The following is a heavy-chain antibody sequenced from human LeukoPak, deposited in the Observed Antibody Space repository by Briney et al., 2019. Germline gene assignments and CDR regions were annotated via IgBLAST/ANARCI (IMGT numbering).Heavy chain of an antibody. Sequence: SGPTLVNPTQTLTLTCTFSGFSLSTSGVGVGWIRQPPGKALEWLALIYWNDDKRYSPSLKSRLTITKDTSKNQVVLTMTNMDPVDTATYYCAHSYYYDSSGSVRGDRDHLPFDYWGQGTLVTVSS. CDR1: GFSLSTSGVG. V-gene: IGHV2-5*01. CDR2: IYWNDDK. D-gene: IGHD3-22*01. CDR3: AHSYYYDSSGSVRGDRDHLPFDY. J-gene: IGHJ4*02.